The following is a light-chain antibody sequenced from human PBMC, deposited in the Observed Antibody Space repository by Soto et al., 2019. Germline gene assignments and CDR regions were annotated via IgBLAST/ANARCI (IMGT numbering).Light chain of an antibody. CDR3: TSWTTSTTMI. CDR1: RSDIGAYNF. CDR2: DVN. Sequence: QSALTQPASVSGSPGQSSTISCTGTRSDIGAYNFVSWYQQHPGKAPNLMLYDVNIRPSGVSNRFSGSKSGNTASLTISGLQAEDEADYYCTSWTTSTTMIFGGGTKLTVL. J-gene: IGLJ2*01. V-gene: IGLV2-14*03.